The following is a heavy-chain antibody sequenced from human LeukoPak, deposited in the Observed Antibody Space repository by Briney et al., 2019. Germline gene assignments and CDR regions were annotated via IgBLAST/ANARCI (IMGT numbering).Heavy chain of an antibody. J-gene: IGHJ4*02. D-gene: IGHD3-22*01. V-gene: IGHV1-69*04. CDR1: GGTFSSYA. CDR2: ITPIFGIA. CDR3: ARAGDYYDSSGYVNY. Sequence: ASVKVSCKASGGTFSSYAISWVRQAPGQGLEWMGRITPIFGIANYAQKFQGRVTITADKSTSTAYMELSSLRSEDTAVYYCARAGDYYDSSGYVNYWGQGTLVTVSS.